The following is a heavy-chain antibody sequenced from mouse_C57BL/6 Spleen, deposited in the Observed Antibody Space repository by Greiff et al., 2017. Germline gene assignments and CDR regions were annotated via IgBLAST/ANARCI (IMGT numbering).Heavy chain of an antibody. Sequence: QVQLQQPGAELVKPGASVKLSCKASGYTFTSYWMQWVKQRPGQGLEWIGEIDPSDSYTNYNQKFKGKATLTVDTSSSTAYMQLSSLTSEDSAVFDCAREGGAQALDWGQGTLVTVSA. CDR3: AREGGAQALD. CDR1: GYTFTSYW. J-gene: IGHJ3*01. D-gene: IGHD3-2*02. V-gene: IGHV1-50*01. CDR2: IDPSDSYT.